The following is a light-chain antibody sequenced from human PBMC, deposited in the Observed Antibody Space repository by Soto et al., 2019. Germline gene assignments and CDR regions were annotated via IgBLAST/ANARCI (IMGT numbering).Light chain of an antibody. J-gene: IGKJ4*01. V-gene: IGKV1-9*01. CDR2: AAS. Sequence: LTQSPATLSLSPGEKAALTCRASQGISSFLAWYQQKPGKAPKLLIYAASTLQSGVPSRFSGSGSGTEFTLTISSLQPEDFATYYCQQLSSFPLTFGGGTKV. CDR3: QQLSSFPLT. CDR1: QGISSF.